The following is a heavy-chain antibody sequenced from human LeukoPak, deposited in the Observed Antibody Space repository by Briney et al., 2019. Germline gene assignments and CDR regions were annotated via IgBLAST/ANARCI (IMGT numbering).Heavy chain of an antibody. J-gene: IGHJ3*02. CDR3: ARDTDYGDYLDALDI. CDR1: GFTFSSYS. Sequence: PGGSLRLSCAASGFTFSSYSMNWVRQAPGKGLEWVSSISSSSSYIYYADSVKGRFTIPRDNAKNSLYLQMNSLRAEDTAVYYCARDTDYGDYLDALDIWGQGTMVTVSS. D-gene: IGHD4-17*01. V-gene: IGHV3-21*01. CDR2: ISSSSSYI.